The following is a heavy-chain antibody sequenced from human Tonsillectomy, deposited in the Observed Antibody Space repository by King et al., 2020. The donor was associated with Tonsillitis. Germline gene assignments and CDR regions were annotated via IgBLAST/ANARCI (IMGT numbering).Heavy chain of an antibody. V-gene: IGHV3-30*06. J-gene: IGHJ6*02. CDR3: AKDMGYGLDV. D-gene: IGHD3-10*01. Sequence: HVQLVESGGGVVQPGRSLRLSCAASGFTFSSYGMYWVRQDPGKGLEGVSLISYDGSNKYYADSVKGRFTISRDNSKNTLYLQMNTLRAEDTAVYYCAKDMGYGLDVWVQGTTVTVSS. CDR1: GFTFSSYG. CDR2: ISYDGSNK.